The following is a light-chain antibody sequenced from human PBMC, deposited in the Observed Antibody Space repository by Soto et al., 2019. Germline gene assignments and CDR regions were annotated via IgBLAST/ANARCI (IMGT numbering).Light chain of an antibody. V-gene: IGLV2-23*02. Sequence: QSVLTQPASVSGSPGQSITISCTGTSSDVGTYNLVSWHQHHPGKAPKLMIYEVNKRPSGVSNRFSGSKSGNTASLTISGHQAEDEADYYCCSYAGSDTFLFGGGTKVTVL. CDR3: CSYAGSDTFL. J-gene: IGLJ2*01. CDR1: SSDVGTYNL. CDR2: EVN.